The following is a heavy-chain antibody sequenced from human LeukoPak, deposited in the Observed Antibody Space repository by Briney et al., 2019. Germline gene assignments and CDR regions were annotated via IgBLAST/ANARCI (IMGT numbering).Heavy chain of an antibody. CDR3: ARQYCSSTSCYFDY. CDR1: GGSISSGVYY. Sequence: SETLSLTCTVSGGSISSGVYYWSWIRQPPGKGLEWIGEINHSGSTNYNPSLKSRVTISVDTSKNQFSLKLSSVTAADTAVYYCARQYCSSTSCYFDYWGQGTLVTVSS. V-gene: IGHV4-39*01. CDR2: INHSGST. D-gene: IGHD2-2*01. J-gene: IGHJ4*02.